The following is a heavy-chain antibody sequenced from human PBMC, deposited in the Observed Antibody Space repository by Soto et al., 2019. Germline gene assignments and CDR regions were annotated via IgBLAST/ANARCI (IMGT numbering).Heavy chain of an antibody. V-gene: IGHV1-69*01. CDR1: GGTFSSYA. D-gene: IGHD1-26*01. CDR3: ARDRGAMSGSHRYFDY. J-gene: IGHJ4*02. CDR2: IIPIFGTA. Sequence: QVQLVQSGAEVKKPGSSVKVSCKASGGTFSSYAISWVRQAPGQGLEWMGGIIPIFGTANYAQKFQGRVTITADESTSTAYMELSSLRSEDTAVYYRARDRGAMSGSHRYFDYWGQGTLVTVSS.